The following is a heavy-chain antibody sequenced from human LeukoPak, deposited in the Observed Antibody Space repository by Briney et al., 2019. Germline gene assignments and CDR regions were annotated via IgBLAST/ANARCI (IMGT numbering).Heavy chain of an antibody. D-gene: IGHD2-21*02. CDR2: IYSDGNT. V-gene: IGHV3-53*01. CDR3: ARDREVVTAKAQMDV. CDR1: GFTVSTNH. J-gene: IGHJ6*03. Sequence: PGGSLRLSCAVSGFTVSTNHMSWVRQAPGRGLEWVSVIYSDGNTYYTDSVKGRFTISRDNSKNTVFLQMNSLRVEDTAVYYCARDREVVTAKAQMDVWGKGTLVTVSS.